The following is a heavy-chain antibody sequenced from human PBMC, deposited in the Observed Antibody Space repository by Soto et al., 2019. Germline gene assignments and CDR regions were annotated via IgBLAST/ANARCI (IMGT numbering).Heavy chain of an antibody. D-gene: IGHD3-16*01. V-gene: IGHV3-30*19. J-gene: IGHJ1*01. Sequence: QVHLVEPGGGVVQPGTSLSVSCVGSGFTFRRDVIHWVRQAPGKGLEWGARTSYDGSNKYYGDSVRGRFTVSRDNSRNTVDLQMDSLRLEDTALYYCARWGTTGGLDVWGQGTLVCVSS. CDR1: GFTFRRDV. CDR3: ARWGTTGGLDV. CDR2: TSYDGSNK.